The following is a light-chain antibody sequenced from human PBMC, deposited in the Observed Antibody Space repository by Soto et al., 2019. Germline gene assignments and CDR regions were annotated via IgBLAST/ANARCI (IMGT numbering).Light chain of an antibody. CDR1: QSVSNNY. Sequence: EMELKRSQGSRAGYQGRSASLPCRTSQSVSNNYLAWYQQKPGQAPRLLIYGASSRATGIPDRFSGSGSGTDFTLSISSLEPEDFPVYYCQQYSSLWTFGQGTKVDIK. V-gene: IGKV3-20*01. CDR2: GAS. CDR3: QQYSSLWT. J-gene: IGKJ1*01.